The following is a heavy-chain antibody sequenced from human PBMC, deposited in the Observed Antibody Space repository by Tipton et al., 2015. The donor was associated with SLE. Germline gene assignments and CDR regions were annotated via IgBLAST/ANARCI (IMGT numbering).Heavy chain of an antibody. V-gene: IGHV4-59*11. J-gene: IGHJ4*02. CDR1: GGSISSHY. D-gene: IGHD3-10*01. Sequence: SLTCTVSGGSISSHYWSWIRQPPGKGLEWIGYIYYSGSTNYNPSLKSRVTISVDTSKNQFSLKLSSVTAADTAVYYCAREYYYGSGLGYWGQGTLVTVSS. CDR3: AREYYYGSGLGY. CDR2: IYYSGST.